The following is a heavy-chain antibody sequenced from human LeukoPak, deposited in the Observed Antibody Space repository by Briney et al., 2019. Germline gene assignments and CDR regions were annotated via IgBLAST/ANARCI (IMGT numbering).Heavy chain of an antibody. V-gene: IGHV4-39*07. CDR1: GGSMSSSSYY. Sequence: SETLSLTCTVSGGSMSSSSYYWDWIRQPPGKGLEWIGEIYHSGSTNYNPSLKSRVTISVDTSMKQFSLKLTSLTAADTAVFYCARGRRVDVDIVATSKYYFDYWGQGTLVTVSS. J-gene: IGHJ4*02. CDR3: ARGRRVDVDIVATSKYYFDY. CDR2: IYHSGST. D-gene: IGHD5-12*01.